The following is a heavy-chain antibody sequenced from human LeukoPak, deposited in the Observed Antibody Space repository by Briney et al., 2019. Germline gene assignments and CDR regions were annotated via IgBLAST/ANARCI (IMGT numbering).Heavy chain of an antibody. CDR3: AKVRARWLQLYY. Sequence: PGGSLRLSCAASGFTFSSYAMSWVRQAPGKGLEWVSAISGSGGSTYYADSVMGRFTISRDNSKNTLYLQMNSLRAEDTAVYYCAKVRARWLQLYYWGQGTLVTVSS. CDR2: ISGSGGST. D-gene: IGHD5-24*01. CDR1: GFTFSSYA. J-gene: IGHJ4*02. V-gene: IGHV3-23*01.